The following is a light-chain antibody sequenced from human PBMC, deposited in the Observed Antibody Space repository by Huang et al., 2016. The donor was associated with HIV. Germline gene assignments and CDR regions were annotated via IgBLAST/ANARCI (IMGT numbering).Light chain of an antibody. CDR3: QQTYDTPWT. CDR1: QNIKSY. Sequence: DIQMTHSPSSLSASVVDRVTITCRASQNIKSYLNWYQQKPGKAPKVLIYAGSILQSGVPARFSGTESGTHFTLTISSLRPEDFATYYCQQTYDTPWTFGHGTKVEIK. J-gene: IGKJ1*01. V-gene: IGKV1-39*01. CDR2: AGS.